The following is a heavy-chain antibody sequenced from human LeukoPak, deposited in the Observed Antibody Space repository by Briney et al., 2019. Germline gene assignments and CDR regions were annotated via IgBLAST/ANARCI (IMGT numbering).Heavy chain of an antibody. CDR3: ARRNYYGSGSYYNY. Sequence: SETLSLTCAVYGGSFSGYYWSWIRQPPGKGLEWIGGINHSGSTNYNPSLKSRVTISVDTSKNQFSLKLSSVTAADTAVYYCARRNYYGSGSYYNYWGQGTLVTVSS. V-gene: IGHV4-34*01. J-gene: IGHJ4*02. CDR1: GGSFSGYY. D-gene: IGHD3-10*01. CDR2: INHSGST.